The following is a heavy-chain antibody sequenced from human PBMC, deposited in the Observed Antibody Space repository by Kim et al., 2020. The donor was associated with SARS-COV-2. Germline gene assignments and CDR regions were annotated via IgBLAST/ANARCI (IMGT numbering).Heavy chain of an antibody. Sequence: GGSLRLSCAASGFTFSDYDMSWVRQAPGKGLEWVSGINWNGGSTGYADSVNRRFTISRDNAKNSLYLQMNSLRAEDTALYYCARGRKQWLTYYYYYGMDAGGERTT. D-gene: IGHD6-19*01. CDR1: GFTFSDYD. CDR3: ARGRKQWLTYYYYYGMDA. V-gene: IGHV3-20*04. CDR2: INWNGGST. J-gene: IGHJ6*02.